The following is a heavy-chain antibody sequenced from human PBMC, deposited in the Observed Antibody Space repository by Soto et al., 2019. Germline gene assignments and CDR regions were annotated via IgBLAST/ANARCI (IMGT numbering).Heavy chain of an antibody. CDR3: AKDRLVAFYYGMDV. Sequence: EVQLLESGGGLVQPGGSLRLSCAASGCTFRSYGLSWFRQAPGKGLEWVSSFSGSGGSTYYADSVRGRFTISRDNSKNTLYLQMNSLIAEDTAVYYCAKDRLVAFYYGMDVWGQGTTVTVSS. D-gene: IGHD6-19*01. CDR2: FSGSGGST. J-gene: IGHJ6*02. CDR1: GCTFRSYG. V-gene: IGHV3-23*01.